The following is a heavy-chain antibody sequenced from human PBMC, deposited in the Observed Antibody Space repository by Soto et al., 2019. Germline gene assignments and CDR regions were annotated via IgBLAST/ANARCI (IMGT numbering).Heavy chain of an antibody. Sequence: GASVKVSCKASGGGNLRDYRTTWVRRAPGQGLEWMGGIIPGNGNTKYSQKFQGRVTITADTSASTAYMELSSLRSEDTAVYYCARAVARGVKTIYYYYGMDVWGQGTTVTVSS. CDR1: GGGNLRDYR. CDR3: ARAVARGVKTIYYYYGMDV. D-gene: IGHD3-10*01. CDR2: IIPGNGNT. V-gene: IGHV1-3*01. J-gene: IGHJ6*02.